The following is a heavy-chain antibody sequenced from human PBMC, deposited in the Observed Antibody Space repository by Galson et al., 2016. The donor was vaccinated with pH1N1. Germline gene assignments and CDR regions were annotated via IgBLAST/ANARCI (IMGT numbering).Heavy chain of an antibody. V-gene: IGHV1-18*01. CDR3: ARNTVDDSAFDF. CDR1: GYTFMDHG. CDR2: VSIYNRNA. D-gene: IGHD2-21*01. J-gene: IGHJ4*02. Sequence: SVKVSCKASGYTFMDHGISRVRQGPGKGLEWMGWVSIYNRNAKYSRKFQGRVTMTSDTSTNSVYLELRSLGHDDTAVYYCARNTVDDSAFDFWGQGTLVTVSS.